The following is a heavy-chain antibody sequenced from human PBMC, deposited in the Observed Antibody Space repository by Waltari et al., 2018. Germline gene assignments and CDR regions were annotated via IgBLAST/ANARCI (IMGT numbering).Heavy chain of an antibody. CDR1: GYTFTGYY. J-gene: IGHJ4*02. CDR2: NNPNRGGT. D-gene: IGHD3-16*01. Sequence: QVQLVQSGAEVKKPGASVKVSCKASGYTFTGYYMHWVRQAPGQGLEWMGRNNPNRGGTNYAQKFQGRVTMTRDTSISTAYMELSRLRSDDTAVYYCARDAPITSGTLNYWGQGTLVTVSS. V-gene: IGHV1-2*02. CDR3: ARDAPITSGTLNY.